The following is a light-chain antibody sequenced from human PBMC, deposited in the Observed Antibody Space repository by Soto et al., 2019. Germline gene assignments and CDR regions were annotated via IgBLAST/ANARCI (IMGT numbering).Light chain of an antibody. V-gene: IGLV2-14*01. CDR2: DVS. CDR3: SSYTSSSPYVV. CDR1: SSDVGGYNY. Sequence: QSALTQPASVSGSPGQSITISCTGTSSDVGGYNYVSWYQQHPGKAPKLMIYDVSNRPLGVSNRFSGSKSGNTASLTISGLQAEDEADYYCSSYTSSSPYVVFGGGTKVTVL. J-gene: IGLJ2*01.